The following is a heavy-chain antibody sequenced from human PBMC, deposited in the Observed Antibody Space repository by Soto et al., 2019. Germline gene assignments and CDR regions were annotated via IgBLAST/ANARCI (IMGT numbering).Heavy chain of an antibody. D-gene: IGHD2-21*02. Sequence: EVPLLESGGDLVQPGGSLRLSCVASEFTFNSYAMSWVRQAPGMGLEWVSSIIGSGAITYYADSVKGRFTISRDNSKSTLYLQMNSLRVEDTALYYCAKDARDTGGNSGIDYWGQGTLVTVSS. J-gene: IGHJ4*02. CDR3: AKDARDTGGNSGIDY. CDR1: EFTFNSYA. V-gene: IGHV3-23*01. CDR2: IIGSGAIT.